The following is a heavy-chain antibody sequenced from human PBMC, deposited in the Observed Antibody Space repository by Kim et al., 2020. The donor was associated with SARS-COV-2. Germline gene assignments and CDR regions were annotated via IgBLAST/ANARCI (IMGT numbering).Heavy chain of an antibody. CDR1: GSSVRSSY. CDR2: IHDAGST. D-gene: IGHD7-27*01. CDR3: SSSTLGAYFDY. J-gene: IGHJ4*02. Sequence: GGSLRLSCAVSGSSVRSSYMTWVRQAPGKGLEWVSAIHDAGSTYYAASVKGRFTISRDIPKDTLYLQRNSLRAEDTAAYYCSSSTLGAYFDYWGQGSLVT. V-gene: IGHV3-53*01.